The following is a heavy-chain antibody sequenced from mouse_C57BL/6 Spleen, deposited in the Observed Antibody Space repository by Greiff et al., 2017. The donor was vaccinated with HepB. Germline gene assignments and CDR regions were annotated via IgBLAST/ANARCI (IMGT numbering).Heavy chain of an antibody. J-gene: IGHJ4*01. CDR3: ARPPYYYGSSLYAMDY. Sequence: VQLQQSGGGLVQPGGSLKLSCAASGIDFSRYWMSWVRRAPGKGLEWIGEINPDSSTINYAPSLKDKFIISRDNAKNTLYLQMSKVRSEDTALYYCARPPYYYGSSLYAMDYWGQGTSVTVSS. V-gene: IGHV4-1*01. D-gene: IGHD1-1*01. CDR2: INPDSSTI. CDR1: GIDFSRYW.